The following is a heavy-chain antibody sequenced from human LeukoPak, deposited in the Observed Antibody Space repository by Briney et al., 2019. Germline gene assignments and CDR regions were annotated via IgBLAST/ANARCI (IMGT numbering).Heavy chain of an antibody. D-gene: IGHD2-2*01. V-gene: IGHV5-51*01. CDR3: ASAPGYCSSTSCYDDAFDI. Sequence: GESLKISCKGSGYSFSNYWIGWVRQMPGKGLEWMGIIYPGDSDTRYSPSFQGQVTISADKSISTAYLQWSSLKASDTAMYYCASAPGYCSSTSCYDDAFDIWGQGTMVTVSS. CDR1: GYSFSNYW. J-gene: IGHJ3*02. CDR2: IYPGDSDT.